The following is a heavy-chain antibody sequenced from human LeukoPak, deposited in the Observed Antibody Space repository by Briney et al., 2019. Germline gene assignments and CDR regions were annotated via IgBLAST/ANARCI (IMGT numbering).Heavy chain of an antibody. CDR3: ARMRGYSLGYWYLDL. D-gene: IGHD5-18*01. CDR2: MNPTSGYT. Sequence: ASVKVSCKAAEYTFTSYDINWVRQATGQGLEWTGWMNPTSGYTGYAQKFQGRVTMTRDTSISTAYMELSSLRSDDTAVYYCARMRGYSLGYWYLDLWGRGTLVTVSS. CDR1: EYTFTSYD. V-gene: IGHV1-8*01. J-gene: IGHJ2*01.